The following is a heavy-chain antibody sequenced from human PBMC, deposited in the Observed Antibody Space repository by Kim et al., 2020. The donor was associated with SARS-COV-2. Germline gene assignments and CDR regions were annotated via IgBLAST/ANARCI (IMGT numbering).Heavy chain of an antibody. J-gene: IGHJ6*02. D-gene: IGHD6-13*01. Sequence: GGSLRLSCAASGFTFSSYAMSWVRQAPGKGLEWVSAISASGGRTYYADSVKGRFTISADNSKNTLYLQINSLRVDDTAVYYCAKDSSSWYGMDVWGQGTTVTVSS. CDR2: ISASGGRT. CDR1: GFTFSSYA. V-gene: IGHV3-23*01. CDR3: AKDSSSWYGMDV.